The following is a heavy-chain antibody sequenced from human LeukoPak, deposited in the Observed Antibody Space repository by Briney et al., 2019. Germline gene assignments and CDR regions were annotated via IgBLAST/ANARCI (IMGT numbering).Heavy chain of an antibody. Sequence: SVKVSRKASGGNFISYAVSWVRQAPGQGLEWMGGIIPMFGTSNYAQKFQGRVTITTDESTTTAYMELSSLSSEDTAVYYCATYTLSQFWSGYYHFDYWGQGTLVSVSS. D-gene: IGHD3-3*01. V-gene: IGHV1-69*05. CDR2: IIPMFGTS. CDR1: GGNFISYA. J-gene: IGHJ4*02. CDR3: ATYTLSQFWSGYYHFDY.